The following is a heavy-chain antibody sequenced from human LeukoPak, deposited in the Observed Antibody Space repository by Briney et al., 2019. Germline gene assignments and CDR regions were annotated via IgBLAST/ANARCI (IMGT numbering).Heavy chain of an antibody. CDR1: GYTFTTYY. D-gene: IGHD2-2*01. CDR3: ASVGSSTSSYYYYYMDV. V-gene: IGHV1-46*01. J-gene: IGHJ6*03. CDR2: INPSGGST. Sequence: ASVKVSCKASGYTFTTYYMHWLRQAPGQGLEWMGRINPSGGSTNYAQNFQGRVTMTRDTSTSTVYMEVSSLRSEDTAVYYCASVGSSTSSYYYYYMDVWGKGTTVTVSS.